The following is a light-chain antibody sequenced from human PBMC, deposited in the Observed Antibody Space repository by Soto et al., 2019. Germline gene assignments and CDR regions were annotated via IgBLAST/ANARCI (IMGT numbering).Light chain of an antibody. J-gene: IGKJ3*01. CDR2: TAS. V-gene: IGKV1-5*03. Sequence: DVQMTQTPSSLSASAGDRVILTCRASQSIGNCLAWYQQKPGKSPKLLIYTASSLASGVPTRFSGSGSGTDFTLTIISLPPEDFATCYRQEYNSYVFGPGTKVDIK. CDR1: QSIGNC. CDR3: QEYNSYV.